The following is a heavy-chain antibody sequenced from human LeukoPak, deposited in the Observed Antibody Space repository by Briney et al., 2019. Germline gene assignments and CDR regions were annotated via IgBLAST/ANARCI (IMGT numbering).Heavy chain of an antibody. J-gene: IGHJ5*02. CDR3: ARGIDR. Sequence: GGSLRLSCAASGFTFSSYDMSWVRQAPGSGLEWVSGITGSGGSTYYADSVKGRLTISRDNSKNSLYLQMNSLRVEDTAIYYCARGIDRWGQGSLVIVSS. CDR1: GFTFSSYD. V-gene: IGHV3-23*01. CDR2: ITGSGGST.